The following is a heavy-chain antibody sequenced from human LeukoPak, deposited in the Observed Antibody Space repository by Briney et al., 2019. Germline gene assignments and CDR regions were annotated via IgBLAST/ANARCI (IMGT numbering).Heavy chain of an antibody. CDR1: GGSISSYY. Sequence: PSETLSLTCTVSGGSISSYYWSWIRQPPGKGLEWIGYIYYSGSTNYNPSLKSRVTISVDTSKNQFSLKLSSVTAADTAVYYCARHSLYYDYVWGSYRCPSYFDYWGQGTLVTVSS. V-gene: IGHV4-59*08. CDR2: IYYSGST. J-gene: IGHJ4*02. CDR3: ARHSLYYDYVWGSYRCPSYFDY. D-gene: IGHD3-16*02.